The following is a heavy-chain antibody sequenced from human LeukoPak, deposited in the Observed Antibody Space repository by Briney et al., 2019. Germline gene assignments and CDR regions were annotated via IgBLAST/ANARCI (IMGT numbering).Heavy chain of an antibody. CDR1: GFTFSTYW. Sequence: PGGSLRLFCAASGFTFSTYWMHWVRQAPGKGLVWVSRIRTDGGSTYYADSVKGRFTVSRDNAKNTLDLQMNSLRVEDTAVYYCATDRAWGGFDNWGQGTLVTVSS. J-gene: IGHJ4*02. CDR2: IRTDGGST. CDR3: ATDRAWGGFDN. V-gene: IGHV3-74*01. D-gene: IGHD3-16*01.